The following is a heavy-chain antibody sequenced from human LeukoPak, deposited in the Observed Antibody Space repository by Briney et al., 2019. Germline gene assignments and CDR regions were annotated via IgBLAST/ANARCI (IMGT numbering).Heavy chain of an antibody. CDR3: ARVHYYDSSAYYDY. Sequence: GGSLRLSCAASGFTFSSYGMHWVRQAPGKGLEWVAVIWYDGSNKYYADSVKGRFTISRDNSKNTLYLQMNSLRAEDTAVYYCARVHYYDSSAYYDYWGQGTLVTVSS. J-gene: IGHJ4*02. V-gene: IGHV3-33*01. CDR2: IWYDGSNK. CDR1: GFTFSSYG. D-gene: IGHD3-22*01.